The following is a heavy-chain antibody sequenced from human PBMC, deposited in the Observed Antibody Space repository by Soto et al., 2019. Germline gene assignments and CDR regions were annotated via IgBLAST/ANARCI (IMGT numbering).Heavy chain of an antibody. Sequence: VGSLRLSCAVSGFTFSRFWMGWVRQAPGRGLEWVANIQQDGSEKYYVDSVKGRFTMSKDNVKNSLYLQMNSLGAEDTAVYYCARVRYGGYSYYFDYWGQGALVTVSS. CDR3: ARVRYGGYSYYFDY. D-gene: IGHD4-17*01. CDR2: IQQDGSEK. CDR1: GFTFSRFW. J-gene: IGHJ4*02. V-gene: IGHV3-7*03.